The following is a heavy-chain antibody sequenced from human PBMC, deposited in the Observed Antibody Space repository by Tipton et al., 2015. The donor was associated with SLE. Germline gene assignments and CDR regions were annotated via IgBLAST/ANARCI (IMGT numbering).Heavy chain of an antibody. J-gene: IGHJ4*02. Sequence: TLSLTCTVSDYSITSSYYWGWIRQSPGRGLEWIATIYHSGTTYYNPSLRSRVTISVDTSKNHLSLNLSSVTAADTAVYYCARPSRGHGDYDNWGQGTLVTVSS. CDR2: IYHSGTT. CDR3: ARPSRGHGDYDN. V-gene: IGHV4-38-2*02. CDR1: DYSITSSYY. D-gene: IGHD4-17*01.